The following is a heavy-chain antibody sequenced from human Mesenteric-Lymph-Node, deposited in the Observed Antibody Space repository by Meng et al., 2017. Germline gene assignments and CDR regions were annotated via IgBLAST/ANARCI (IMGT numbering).Heavy chain of an antibody. J-gene: IGHJ4*02. V-gene: IGHV1-18*01. CDR2: ISAYNGNR. Sequence: QVQLVQSGPEVKKPGASLKVSCTPSGYTFTDFGISWVRQAPGQGLEWMGWISAYNGNRDYAQKFQGRVTMTTDTSTSTTYLELRNLGSDDTAVFYCTRDLGGVPGSFFDFWGQGTLVTVSS. D-gene: IGHD6-19*01. CDR3: TRDLGGVPGSFFDF. CDR1: GYTFTDFG.